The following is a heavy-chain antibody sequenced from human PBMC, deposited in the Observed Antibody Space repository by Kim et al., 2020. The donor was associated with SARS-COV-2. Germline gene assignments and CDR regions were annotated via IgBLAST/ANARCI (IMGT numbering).Heavy chain of an antibody. CDR1: GFTFISYS. D-gene: IGHD3-10*01. Sequence: GSLRLSCAASGFTFISYSMNWVRQAPGKGLEWVSSISSSSSYIYYADSLKGRFTISRDNAKNSVYLQMNSLRAEDTAVYYCARGSLGEFDSWGQGTLVTVSS. CDR3: ARGSLGEFDS. V-gene: IGHV3-21*01. J-gene: IGHJ4*02. CDR2: ISSSSSYI.